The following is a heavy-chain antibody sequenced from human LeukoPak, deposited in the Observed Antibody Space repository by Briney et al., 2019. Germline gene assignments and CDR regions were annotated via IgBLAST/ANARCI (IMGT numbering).Heavy chain of an antibody. CDR2: INHSGST. D-gene: IGHD3-10*01. V-gene: IGHV4-34*01. J-gene: IGHJ3*02. CDR3: ARYASPSSGAFDI. Sequence: PSETLSLTCAVYGGSFSGYYWSWIRQPPGKGLEWIGEINHSGSTNYNPSLMSRVTISVDTSKNQFSLKLSSVTAADTAVYYCARYASPSSGAFDIWGQGTMVTVSS. CDR1: GGSFSGYY.